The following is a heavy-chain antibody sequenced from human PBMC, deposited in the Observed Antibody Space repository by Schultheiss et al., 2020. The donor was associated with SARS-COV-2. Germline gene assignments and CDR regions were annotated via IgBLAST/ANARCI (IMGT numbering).Heavy chain of an antibody. CDR1: GFSLSTSGVG. V-gene: IGHV2-5*01. D-gene: IGHD3-16*02. CDR3: ARSDYDYVWGSYRTTK. Sequence: SGPTLVKPTQTLTLTCTFSGFSLSTSGVGVGWIRQPPGKALEWLALIYWNDDKRYSPSLKSRLTITKDTSKNQVVLTMTNMDPVDTATYYCARSDYDYVWGSYRTTKWGQGTLVTVSS. J-gene: IGHJ4*02. CDR2: IYWNDDK.